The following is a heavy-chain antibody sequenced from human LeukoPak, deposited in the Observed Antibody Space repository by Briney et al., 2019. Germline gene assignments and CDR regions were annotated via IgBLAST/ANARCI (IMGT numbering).Heavy chain of an antibody. V-gene: IGHV3-30*02. CDR2: IPYDGSNK. CDR3: AKEFKDIVVVVAASPPYGMDV. CDR1: GFTFSSYG. Sequence: GGSLRLSCAASGFTFSSYGMHWVRQAPGKGLEWVAFIPYDGSNKYYADSVKGRFTISRDNSKNTLYLQMNSLRAEDTAVYYCAKEFKDIVVVVAASPPYGMDVWGQGTTVTVSS. J-gene: IGHJ6*02. D-gene: IGHD2-15*01.